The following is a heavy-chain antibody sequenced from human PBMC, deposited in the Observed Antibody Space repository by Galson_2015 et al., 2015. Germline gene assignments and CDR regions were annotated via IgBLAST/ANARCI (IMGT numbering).Heavy chain of an antibody. V-gene: IGHV4-34*01. D-gene: IGHD1-1*01. CDR2: INHSGST. CDR1: GGSFSGYY. J-gene: IGHJ4*02. CDR3: ARSRRGVDY. Sequence: ETLSLTCTVYGGSFSGYYWSWIRQPPGKGLEWIGEINHSGSTNYNPSLKSRVTISVDTSKNQFSLKLSSVTAADTAVYYCARSRRGVDYWGQGTLVTVSS.